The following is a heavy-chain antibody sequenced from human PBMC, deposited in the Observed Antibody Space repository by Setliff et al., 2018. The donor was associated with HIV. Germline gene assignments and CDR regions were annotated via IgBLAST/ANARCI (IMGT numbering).Heavy chain of an antibody. CDR1: GYIFTSHK. V-gene: IGHV1-46*01. CDR2: ITPSDSYT. J-gene: IGHJ4*02. Sequence: ASVKVSCKASGYIFTSHKIPWVRQAPGQGLEWMGIITPSDSYTVYAQKFQGRVTMTRDTSTSTVYMELSSLRSDDTAGYYCARDYIIWSKDYWGQGTLVTVSS. CDR3: ARDYIIWSKDY. D-gene: IGHD3-10*01.